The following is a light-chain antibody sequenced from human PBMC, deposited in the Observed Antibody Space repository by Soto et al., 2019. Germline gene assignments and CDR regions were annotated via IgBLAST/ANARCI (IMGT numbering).Light chain of an antibody. CDR3: ATWDDSLNGWV. CDR1: SSNIGSNA. CDR2: SNN. J-gene: IGLJ3*02. V-gene: IGLV1-44*01. Sequence: SVLTQPPSASGPPGQRVTISCSGSSSNIGSNAVSWYQQLPGTAPKVLIYSNNQRPSGVPDRFSGSKSGTSASLAISGLQSEDDADYYCATWDDSLNGWVFGGGTKLTVL.